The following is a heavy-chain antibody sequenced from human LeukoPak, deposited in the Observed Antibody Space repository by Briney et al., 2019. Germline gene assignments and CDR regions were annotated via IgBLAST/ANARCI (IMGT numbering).Heavy chain of an antibody. CDR2: ISGSATHI. CDR3: AREGLYSGSVSSDLDY. V-gene: IGHV3-21*01. Sequence: PGGSLRLSCAASGFTFSSYTMDWVRQAPGKGLEWVSSISGSATHIYYADSVKGRFTISRDNAKNSVYLQVNSLRAEDTAVYYCAREGLYSGSVSSDLDYWGQGTLVTVSS. J-gene: IGHJ4*02. CDR1: GFTFSSYT. D-gene: IGHD3-10*01.